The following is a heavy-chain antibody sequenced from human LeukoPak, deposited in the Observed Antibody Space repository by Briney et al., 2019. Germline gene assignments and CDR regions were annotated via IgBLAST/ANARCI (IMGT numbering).Heavy chain of an antibody. D-gene: IGHD3-10*01. J-gene: IGHJ3*02. Sequence: PGGSLRLSCAASGFTFSSYAMRWVRQAPGKGLEWVSAISGSGVSTYYADSVKGRFTISRDNSKNTLYLQMNSLRAEDTAVYYCAKSATMVRGVNDAFDIWGQGTMVTVSS. V-gene: IGHV3-23*01. CDR1: GFTFSSYA. CDR2: ISGSGVST. CDR3: AKSATMVRGVNDAFDI.